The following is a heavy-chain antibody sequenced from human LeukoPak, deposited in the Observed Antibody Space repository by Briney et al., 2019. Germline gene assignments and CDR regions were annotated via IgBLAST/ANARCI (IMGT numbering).Heavy chain of an antibody. V-gene: IGHV3-30-3*01. J-gene: IGHJ4*02. CDR1: GFTFSSYA. CDR3: ARVQGANYYDSSGYPLPPDY. Sequence: GGSLRLSRAASGFTFSSYAMHWVRQAPGKGLEWVAVISYDGSNKYYADSVKGRFTISRDNSKNTLYLQMNSLRAEDTAVYHCARVQGANYYDSSGYPLPPDYWGQGTLVTVSS. CDR2: ISYDGSNK. D-gene: IGHD3-22*01.